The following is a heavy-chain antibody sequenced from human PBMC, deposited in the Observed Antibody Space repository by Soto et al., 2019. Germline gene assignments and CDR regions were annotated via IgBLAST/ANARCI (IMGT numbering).Heavy chain of an antibody. CDR3: AKDSDYADSYFEY. CDR1: GFTFSTYA. Sequence: EVQLLESGGGLVQPGGSLRLSCAASGFTFSTYAMSWVRQAPGKGLEWVSAIGGSGGSTYYADSVKGRFTISRDNSKNTLYLQMNSLRAEDSAMYYCAKDSDYADSYFEYWGQGTLVTVSS. D-gene: IGHD4-17*01. CDR2: IGGSGGST. V-gene: IGHV3-23*01. J-gene: IGHJ4*02.